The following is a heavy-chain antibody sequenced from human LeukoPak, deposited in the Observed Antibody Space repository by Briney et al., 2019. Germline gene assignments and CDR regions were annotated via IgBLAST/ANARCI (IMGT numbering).Heavy chain of an antibody. J-gene: IGHJ5*02. V-gene: IGHV1-69*13. CDR3: ARSLITYNWFDP. CDR1: GGTFSSYA. Sequence: ASVKVSCKASGGTFSSYAISWVRQAPGQGLEWMGGIIPIFGTANYAQKFQGRVTITADESTSTAYMELSSLRSEDTAVYYCARSLITYNWFDPWGQGTLVTVSS. CDR2: IIPIFGTA.